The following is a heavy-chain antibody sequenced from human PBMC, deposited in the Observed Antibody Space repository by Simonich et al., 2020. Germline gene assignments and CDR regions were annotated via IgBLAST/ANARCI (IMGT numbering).Heavy chain of an antibody. CDR3: ARNHDGSEYFQH. J-gene: IGHJ1*01. CDR1: GFTFSSYG. CDR2: KWYDGSNK. D-gene: IGHD3-10*01. Sequence: QVQLVESGGGVVQPGRSLRLSCAASGFTFSSYGMHWVRQAPGKGLEWVAVKWYDGSNKYYADSVKGRFTISRDNSKNTLYLQMNSLRAEDTAVYYCARNHDGSEYFQHWGQGTLVTVSS. V-gene: IGHV3-33*01.